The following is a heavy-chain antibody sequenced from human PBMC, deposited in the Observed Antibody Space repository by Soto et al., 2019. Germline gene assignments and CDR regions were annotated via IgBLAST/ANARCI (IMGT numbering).Heavy chain of an antibody. J-gene: IGHJ5*02. CDR1: GYTFTSYY. V-gene: IGHV1-46*01. D-gene: IGHD3-22*01. CDR2: INPSGGST. Sequence: VASVKVSCKASGYTFTSYYMHWVRQAPGQGLEWMGIINPSGGSTSYAQKFQGRVTMTRDTSTSTVYMELSSLRSEDTAVYYCARDHAYYYDSSGRPTTFDPWGQGTLVTVSS. CDR3: ARDHAYYYDSSGRPTTFDP.